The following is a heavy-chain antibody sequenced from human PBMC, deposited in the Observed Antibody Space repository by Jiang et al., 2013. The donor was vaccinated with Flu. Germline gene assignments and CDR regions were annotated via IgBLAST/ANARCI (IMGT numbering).Heavy chain of an antibody. J-gene: IGHJ4*02. CDR2: MNPNSANT. CDR3: ARGGWSYDPPIDY. V-gene: IGHV1-8*01. Sequence: GAEVKKPGASVKVSCKASGYTFTSYDINWVRQATGQGLEWMGWMNPNSANTGYAQKFQGRITMTRNTSINTAYMELSSLTSDDTAVYYCARGGWSYDPPIDYWGQGTLVTVSS. CDR1: GYTFTSYD. D-gene: IGHD3-10*01.